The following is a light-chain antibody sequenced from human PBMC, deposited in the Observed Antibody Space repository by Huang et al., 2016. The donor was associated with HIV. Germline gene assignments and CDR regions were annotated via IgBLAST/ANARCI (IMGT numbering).Light chain of an antibody. CDR1: QNIDNL. J-gene: IGKJ1*01. CDR2: AAS. V-gene: IGKV1-39*01. Sequence: DIQMTQSPSSLAASVGDRVTITCRASQNIDNLLNWYQQRPGEAPKLLIFAASNFQRGVPSRVSVTGSGTHFTLSISSLQPEDFATYYCQHITTFGQGTKVDVK. CDR3: QHITT.